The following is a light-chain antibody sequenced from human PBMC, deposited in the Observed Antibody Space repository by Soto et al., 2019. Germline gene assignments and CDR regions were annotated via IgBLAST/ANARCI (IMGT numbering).Light chain of an antibody. CDR3: QQYYGTPLT. Sequence: DIVMTQSPDSLAVSLGERATINCKSSQSVLYSSNNKNYLAWYQQKPGQPPKLLIYWASTRESGVPDRFSGSGSGTDFTLTISSLQAEDMAVYYCQQYYGTPLTFGQGTKLEIK. J-gene: IGKJ2*01. V-gene: IGKV4-1*01. CDR2: WAS. CDR1: QSVLYSSNNKNY.